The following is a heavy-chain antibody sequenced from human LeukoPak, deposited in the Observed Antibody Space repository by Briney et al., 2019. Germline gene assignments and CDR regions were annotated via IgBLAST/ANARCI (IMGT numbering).Heavy chain of an antibody. D-gene: IGHD3-3*01. Sequence: ASVKVSCKASGGTFNSYAISWVRQAPGQGLEWMGGIIPIFGTANYAQKFQGRVTITTDESTSTAYMELSSLRSEDTAVYYCARSGDFWSGYSNWFDPWGQGTLVTVSS. CDR3: ARSGDFWSGYSNWFDP. J-gene: IGHJ5*02. V-gene: IGHV1-69*05. CDR2: IIPIFGTA. CDR1: GGTFNSYA.